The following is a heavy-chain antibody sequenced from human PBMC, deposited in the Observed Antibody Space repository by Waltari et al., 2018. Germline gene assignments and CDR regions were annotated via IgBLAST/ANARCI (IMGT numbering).Heavy chain of an antibody. CDR3: ARGRASGLVDWFDP. D-gene: IGHD6-6*01. J-gene: IGHJ5*02. Sequence: EVQLLESGGGLVQPGGSLRLHCAASGFTFNNYAMMWVRQAPGKGLEWIASLTGGAEGAYYADSVRGRFTISRDNSQNTLFLQMSGLRVDDSGTYYCARGRASGLVDWFDPWGRGTLVTVSS. V-gene: IGHV3-23*01. CDR2: LTGGAEGA. CDR1: GFTFNNYA.